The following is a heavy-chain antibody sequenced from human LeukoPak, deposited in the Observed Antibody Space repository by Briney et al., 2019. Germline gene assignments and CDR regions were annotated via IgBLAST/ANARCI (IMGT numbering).Heavy chain of an antibody. D-gene: IGHD3-10*01. J-gene: IGHJ3*02. Sequence: GGSLRLSCAASGFTFSSYGMHWVRQAPGKRLEWVAVISYDGSNKYYADSVKGRFTISRDNSKNTLYLQMNSLRAEDTAVYYCAKDGYGSGPNGAFDIWGQGTMVTVSS. CDR2: ISYDGSNK. V-gene: IGHV3-30*18. CDR1: GFTFSSYG. CDR3: AKDGYGSGPNGAFDI.